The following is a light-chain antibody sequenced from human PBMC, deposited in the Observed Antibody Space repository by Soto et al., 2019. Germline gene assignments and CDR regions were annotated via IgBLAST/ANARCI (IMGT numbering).Light chain of an antibody. V-gene: IGKV1-5*01. CDR2: SAS. CDR3: QQYDGN. J-gene: IGKJ4*01. CDR1: QSSSTW. Sequence: EIQVTQAPCTLSASIGNRVIITCRVRQSSSTWLAWYQQKPGEGPKLLIYSASTLQSGVPSRFSGSGSGTEFTLTISGLQPDDFATYYCQQYDGNFGGGTRVEIK.